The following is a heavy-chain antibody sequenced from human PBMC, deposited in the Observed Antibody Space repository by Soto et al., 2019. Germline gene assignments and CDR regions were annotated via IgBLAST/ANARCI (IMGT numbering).Heavy chain of an antibody. D-gene: IGHD3-16*02. J-gene: IGHJ5*02. Sequence: SETLSLTCTVSGGSISSYYWSWIRQPAGKGLEWIGRIYTSGSTNYNPSLKSRVTMSVDTSKNQFSLKLSSVTAADTAVYYCARNCVRITFGGVIVNWFDPWGQGTLVTVSS. CDR3: ARNCVRITFGGVIVNWFDP. CDR2: IYTSGST. V-gene: IGHV4-4*07. CDR1: GGSISSYY.